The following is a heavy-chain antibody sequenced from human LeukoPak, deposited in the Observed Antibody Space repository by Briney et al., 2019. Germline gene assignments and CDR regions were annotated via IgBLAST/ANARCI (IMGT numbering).Heavy chain of an antibody. V-gene: IGHV3-66*01. CDR1: GFTVSSNY. D-gene: IGHD6-13*01. CDR3: ARDIRLRAAAGDDY. J-gene: IGHJ4*02. Sequence: GSLRLSCAASGFTVSSNYMSWVRQAPGKGLEWVSVIYSGGSTYYADSVKGRFTISRDNAKNSLYLQMNSLRAEDTAVYYCARDIRLRAAAGDDYWGQGTLVTVSS. CDR2: IYSGGST.